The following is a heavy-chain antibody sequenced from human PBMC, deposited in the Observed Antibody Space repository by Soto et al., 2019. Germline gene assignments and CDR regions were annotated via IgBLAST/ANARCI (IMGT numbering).Heavy chain of an antibody. CDR2: INPDGSST. CDR1: GFTFSNYW. Sequence: EVQLAESGGGLVQPGGSLRLSCAATGFTFSNYWMHWVRQVPGRGLVWVSRINPDGSSTNYADSVKGRFTMSRDKAKNMVYSEMKRLGSEDTAVYYCAREYGNSYWGQGILVTVSS. CDR3: AREYGNSY. V-gene: IGHV3-74*01. D-gene: IGHD1-7*01. J-gene: IGHJ4*02.